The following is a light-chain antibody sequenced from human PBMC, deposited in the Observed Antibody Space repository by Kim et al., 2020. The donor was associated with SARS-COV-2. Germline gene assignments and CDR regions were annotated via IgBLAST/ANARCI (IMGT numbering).Light chain of an antibody. J-gene: IGKJ1*01. CDR1: QGVSSIS. V-gene: IGKV3-20*01. Sequence: APGERAILSGRTSQGVSSISFALDPQTPGHACRVRIYGSSSRATGISDRFSGSGSGTGLSHTFSSLGPEDIAVYYCQQCGSSSWTIGQGNKVDI. CDR3: QQCGSSSWT. CDR2: GSS.